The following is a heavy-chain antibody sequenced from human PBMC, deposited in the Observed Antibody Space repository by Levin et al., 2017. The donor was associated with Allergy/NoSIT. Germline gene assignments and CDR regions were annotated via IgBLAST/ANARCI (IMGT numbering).Heavy chain of an antibody. D-gene: IGHD3-16*01. V-gene: IGHV3-9*01. J-gene: IGHJ6*02. CDR1: GFTFDDYA. Sequence: SCVASGFTFDDYAMHWVRQAPGKGLEWVSIINWNSGTIAYADSVKGRFTVSRDNAKNSLYLQMNSLRAEDTAFYYCARDVYLGEWPPQCTMDVWGQGTTVSVS. CDR2: INWNSGTI. CDR3: ARDVYLGEWPPQCTMDV.